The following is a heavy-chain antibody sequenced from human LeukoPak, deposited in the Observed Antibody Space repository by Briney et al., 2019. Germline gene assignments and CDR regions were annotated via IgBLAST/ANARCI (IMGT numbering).Heavy chain of an antibody. D-gene: IGHD2-15*01. Sequence: GASVKVSCKASGYTFTGYYMHWVRQAPGQGLEWMGWINPNSGGTNYAQKFQGRVTMTRDTSINTAYMEMSRLRSDDTAVYYCARGGYCSGGSCYAPYFDNWGQGTLVTVSS. V-gene: IGHV1-2*02. CDR1: GYTFTGYY. CDR3: ARGGYCSGGSCYAPYFDN. J-gene: IGHJ4*02. CDR2: INPNSGGT.